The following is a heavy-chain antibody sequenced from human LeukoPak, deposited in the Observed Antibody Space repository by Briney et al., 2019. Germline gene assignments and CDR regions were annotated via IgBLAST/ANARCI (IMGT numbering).Heavy chain of an antibody. J-gene: IGHJ3*02. CDR3: ARANTPYYDFWSGYRHDAFDI. D-gene: IGHD3-3*01. V-gene: IGHV3-48*01. CDR1: GFTFSSYS. CDR2: ISSSSSTI. Sequence: GGSLRLSCAASGFTFSSYSMNWVRQAPGKGLEWVSYISSSSSTIYYADSVKGRFTISRDNAKNSLYLQMNSLRAEDTAVYYCARANTPYYDFWSGYRHDAFDIWGQGTMVTVSX.